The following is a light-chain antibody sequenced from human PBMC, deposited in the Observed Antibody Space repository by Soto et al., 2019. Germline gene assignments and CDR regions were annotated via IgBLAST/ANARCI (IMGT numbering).Light chain of an antibody. CDR2: EVT. CDR1: SSNVGSYNY. V-gene: IGLV2-11*01. Sequence: QSALTQPRSVSGSPGQSVTISCTGTSSNVGSYNYVSWYQQHPGQVPKLIIYEVTKRPSEVPDRFSGSKSGNTASLTVSGLQAEDEADYFCCSHAGDNTYVFGTGTKLTVL. J-gene: IGLJ1*01. CDR3: CSHAGDNTYV.